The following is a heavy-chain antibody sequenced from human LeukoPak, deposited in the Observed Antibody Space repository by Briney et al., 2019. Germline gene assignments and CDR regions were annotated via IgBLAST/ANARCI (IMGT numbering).Heavy chain of an antibody. V-gene: IGHV3-23*01. D-gene: IGHD3-9*01. Sequence: GGSLRLSSAASGFTFRTYAMSWVRQAPGKGLEWVSAISGSGDSTYYADSVKGRFTISRDNSKNTLYLQMNNLRAEDTAVYYCAKGLTNLGDDWGQGTLVTVSS. CDR1: GFTFRTYA. CDR2: ISGSGDST. J-gene: IGHJ4*02. CDR3: AKGLTNLGDD.